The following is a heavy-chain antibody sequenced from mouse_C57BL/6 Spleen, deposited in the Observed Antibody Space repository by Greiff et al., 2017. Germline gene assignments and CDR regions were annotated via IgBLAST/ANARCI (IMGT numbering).Heavy chain of an antibody. V-gene: IGHV1-42*01. CDR3: ARDHSGSSYRAMDY. CDR2: INPSTGGT. D-gene: IGHD1-1*01. Sequence: VQLKESGPELVKPGASVKISCKASGYSFTGYYMNWVKQSPEKSLEWIGEINPSTGGTTYNQKFKAKATLTVDKSSSTAYMQLKSLTSEDSAVYYCARDHSGSSYRAMDYWGRGTTVTVSS. J-gene: IGHJ4*01. CDR1: GYSFTGYY.